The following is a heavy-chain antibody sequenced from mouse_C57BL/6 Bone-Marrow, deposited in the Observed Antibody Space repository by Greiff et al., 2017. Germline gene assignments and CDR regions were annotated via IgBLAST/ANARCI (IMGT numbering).Heavy chain of an antibody. J-gene: IGHJ2*01. Sequence: EVQLVESGAELVRPGASVKLSCTASGFNIKDYYMHWVKQRPEQGLEWIGRIDPEDGDTEYAPKFQGKATMTADTSSNAAYLQLSSLTSEDTAVYYCTTAAFYGSSPSYFDYWGQGTTLTVSS. CDR1: GFNIKDYY. D-gene: IGHD1-1*01. V-gene: IGHV14-1*01. CDR3: TTAAFYGSSPSYFDY. CDR2: IDPEDGDT.